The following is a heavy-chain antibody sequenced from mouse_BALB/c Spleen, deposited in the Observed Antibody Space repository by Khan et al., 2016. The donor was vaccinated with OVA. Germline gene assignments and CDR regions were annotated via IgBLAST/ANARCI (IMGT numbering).Heavy chain of an antibody. Sequence: EVQVVESGGGLVKPGGSLKLSCAGSGFTFSNYAMSWVRLTPEKRLEWVASISSGGNTYYPDSVKGRFTISRDNATNILFLQMSSLRSEDTAMYNCARLVDYWGQGTSVTVSA. J-gene: IGHJ4*01. CDR3: ARLVDY. CDR1: GFTFSNYA. V-gene: IGHV5-6-5*01. CDR2: ISSGGNT.